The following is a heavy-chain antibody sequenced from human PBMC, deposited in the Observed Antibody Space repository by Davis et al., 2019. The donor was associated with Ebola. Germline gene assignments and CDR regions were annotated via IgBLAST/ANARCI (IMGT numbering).Heavy chain of an antibody. J-gene: IGHJ3*02. D-gene: IGHD6-13*01. Sequence: GESLKISCKGSGYNFASYWIGRVRQMPGKGLEWMGIIYPDESRTRYTPSFQGQVTISADKSISTAYLQWSSLKASDTATYYCLRQAYSSTWLIWGQGTMVTVSS. CDR2: IYPDESRT. V-gene: IGHV5-51*01. CDR1: GYNFASYW. CDR3: LRQAYSSTWLI.